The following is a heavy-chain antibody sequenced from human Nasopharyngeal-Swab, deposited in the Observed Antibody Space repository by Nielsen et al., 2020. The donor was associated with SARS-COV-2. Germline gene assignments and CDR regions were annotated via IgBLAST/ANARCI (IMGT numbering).Heavy chain of an antibody. Sequence: WVRQAPGQGLEWMGWVNTNTGNPTYAQGFTGRFVFSLDTSVSTAYLQISSLKAEDTAVYYCARLIAAPRGNWFDPWGQGTQVTVSS. CDR3: ARLIAAPRGNWFDP. CDR2: VNTNTGNP. V-gene: IGHV7-4-1*02. J-gene: IGHJ5*02. D-gene: IGHD6-6*01.